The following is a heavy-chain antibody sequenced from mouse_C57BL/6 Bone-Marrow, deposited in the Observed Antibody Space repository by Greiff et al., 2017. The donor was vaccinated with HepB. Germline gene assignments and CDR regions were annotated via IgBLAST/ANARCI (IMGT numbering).Heavy chain of an antibody. Sequence: QVQLKQPGAELVKPGASVKLSCKASGYTFTSYWMQWVKQRPGQGLEWIGEIDPSDSYTNYNQKFKGKATLTVDTSSSTAYMQLSSLTSEDSAVYYCAREDGYWGQGTTLTVSS. CDR3: AREDGY. CDR2: IDPSDSYT. V-gene: IGHV1-50*01. J-gene: IGHJ2*01. CDR1: GYTFTSYW.